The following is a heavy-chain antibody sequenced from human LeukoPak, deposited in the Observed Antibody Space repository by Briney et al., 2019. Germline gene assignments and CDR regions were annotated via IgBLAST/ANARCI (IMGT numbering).Heavy chain of an antibody. CDR2: IYSNGDT. J-gene: IGHJ3*02. V-gene: IGHV4-61*02. CDR3: AKGLRYLSFNDAFEI. Sequence: SETLSLTCTVSGVYITNGLYFWNWIRQPAGKGLEWIGRIYSNGDTNYNPSLKSRVTISVDTSKNQFSLKLSSVTAADTAVYYCAKGLRYLSFNDAFEIWGQGTAVTVSS. CDR1: GVYITNGLYF. D-gene: IGHD3-9*01.